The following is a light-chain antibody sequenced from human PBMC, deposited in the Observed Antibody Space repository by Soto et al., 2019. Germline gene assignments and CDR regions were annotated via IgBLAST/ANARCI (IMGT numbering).Light chain of an antibody. V-gene: IGKV3-20*01. J-gene: IGKJ1*01. CDR2: GAS. CDR1: QSVSNNY. CDR3: QQYGSSGT. Sequence: EIVLTQSPGTLSLSPGERATLSCRASQSVSNNYLAWYQQKPGPAPRLLIYGASNRATGLPDRFSGSGSGTDFTLTISRLEPEDFAVYYCQQYGSSGTFGQGTKVDIK.